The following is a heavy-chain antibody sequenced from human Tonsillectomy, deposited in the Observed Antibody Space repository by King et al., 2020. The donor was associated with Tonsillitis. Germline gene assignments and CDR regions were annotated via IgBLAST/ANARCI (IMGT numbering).Heavy chain of an antibody. CDR3: ARGTDYDSSDYYPNYSYYYYMDV. V-gene: IGHV4-34*01. CDR1: GGPFSGYY. D-gene: IGHD3-22*01. CDR2: INHSGST. J-gene: IGHJ6*03. Sequence: VQLQQWGAGLLKPSETLSLTCAVYGGPFSGYYWSWIRQPPGKGLEWIGEINHSGSTNYNPSLKSRVTISVDTSKNQFSLKLSSVTAADTAVYYCARGTDYDSSDYYPNYSYYYYMDVWGKGTTVTVSS.